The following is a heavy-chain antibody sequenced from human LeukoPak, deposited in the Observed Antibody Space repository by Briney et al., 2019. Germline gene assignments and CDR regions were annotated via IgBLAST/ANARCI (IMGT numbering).Heavy chain of an antibody. CDR3: AREDIVVVPAAFDI. Sequence: PSETLSLTCTVSGGSISSSSYYWGWIRQPPGKGLEWIGRIYTSGSTNYNPSLKSRVTMSVDTSKNQFSLKLSSVTAADTAVYYCAREDIVVVPAAFDIWGQGTMVTVSS. CDR1: GGSISSSSYY. J-gene: IGHJ3*02. D-gene: IGHD2-2*01. V-gene: IGHV4-39*07. CDR2: IYTSGST.